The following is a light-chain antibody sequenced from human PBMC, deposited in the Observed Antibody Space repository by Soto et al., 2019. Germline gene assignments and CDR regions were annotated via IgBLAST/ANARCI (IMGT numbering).Light chain of an antibody. CDR3: QQRSSWPPT. CDR2: DAS. V-gene: IGKV3-11*01. CDR1: QSVRSY. Sequence: EIVLTQSPATLSLSPGERATLSCRASQSVRSYLAWYQQKPGQAPRLLIYDASNRATGIPARFSGSGSGTDFTLTISSLEPEDFEVYYCQQRSSWPPTFGGGNKVEIK. J-gene: IGKJ4*01.